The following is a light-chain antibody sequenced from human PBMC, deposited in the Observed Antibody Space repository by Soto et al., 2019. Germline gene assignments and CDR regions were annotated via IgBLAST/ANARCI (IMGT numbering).Light chain of an antibody. CDR3: AAWDASLSACV. CDR1: DSNIGSNS. CDR2: YNN. J-gene: IGLJ1*01. V-gene: IGLV1-47*02. Sequence: QSVLTQPPSASGTAGQGVTISCSGGDSNIGSNSVYWYQHLPRTAPKLLIYYNNQRPSGVPDRFAGSRSGTSASLAIVWLRSEDEAVYYCAAWDASLSACVFGNGTKVTVL.